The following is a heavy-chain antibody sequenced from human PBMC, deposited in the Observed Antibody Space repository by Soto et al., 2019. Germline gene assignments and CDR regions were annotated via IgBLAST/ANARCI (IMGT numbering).Heavy chain of an antibody. CDR2: ISDSGGST. CDR3: AKRHTSGWYGSFEYFQH. D-gene: IGHD6-19*01. V-gene: IGHV3-23*01. Sequence: EVQLLESVGGLAQPGGSLRLSCAASGFTFSSYGMSWVRQAPGEGLEWVSAISDSGGSTYYADSVKGRFTISRDNSKKSLYLQMSSLRAEDTAVYYCAKRHTSGWYGSFEYFQHWGQGTLVIVSS. J-gene: IGHJ1*01. CDR1: GFTFSSYG.